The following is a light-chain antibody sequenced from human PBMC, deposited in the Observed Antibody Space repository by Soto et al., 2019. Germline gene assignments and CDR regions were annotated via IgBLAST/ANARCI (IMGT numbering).Light chain of an antibody. J-gene: IGLJ1*01. CDR2: EVN. V-gene: IGLV2-14*01. CDR3: SSYTSSSTLAYV. CDR1: SSDVGAYNY. Sequence: QSALTQPASVSASPGQSITISCTGTSSDVGAYNYVSWYQQHPGKAPKLIIYEVNNRPSGVSNRFSGSKSGSTASLTISGLQAEDEADYYCSSYTSSSTLAYVFGTGTKLTV.